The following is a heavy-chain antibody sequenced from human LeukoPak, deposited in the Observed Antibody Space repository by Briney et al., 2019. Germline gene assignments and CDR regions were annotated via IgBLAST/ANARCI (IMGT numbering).Heavy chain of an antibody. CDR1: GYTFTSYG. Sequence: ASVKVSCKASGYTFTSYGISWVRQAPGQGLEWMGWINPNSGGTNYAQKFQGRVTMTRDTSISTAYMELSRLRSDDTAVYYCASENLNDYWGQGTLVTVSS. V-gene: IGHV1-2*02. J-gene: IGHJ4*02. CDR3: ASENLNDY. CDR2: INPNSGGT. D-gene: IGHD1-14*01.